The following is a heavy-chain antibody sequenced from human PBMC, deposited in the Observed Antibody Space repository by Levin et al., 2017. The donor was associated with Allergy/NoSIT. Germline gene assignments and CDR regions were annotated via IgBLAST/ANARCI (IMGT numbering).Heavy chain of an antibody. J-gene: IGHJ4*02. CDR1: GGSISSYY. V-gene: IGHV4-59*01. D-gene: IGHD5-12*01. CDR3: ARGSSYGYDFDY. CDR2: IYSTGST. Sequence: SQTLSLTCTVSGGSISSYYWNWIRQTPGKGLQWIGNIYSTGSTNYSPSLKTRVTISIDTSKNEFYLKLNSVTAADTAVYYCARGSSYGYDFDYWGQGALVTVSS.